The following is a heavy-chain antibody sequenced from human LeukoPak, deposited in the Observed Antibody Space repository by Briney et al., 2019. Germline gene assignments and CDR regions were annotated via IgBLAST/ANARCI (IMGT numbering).Heavy chain of an antibody. CDR1: GFTFSSYA. CDR2: ISYDGSNK. Sequence: PGGSLRLSCAASGFTFSSYAMHWVRQAPGKGLEWVAVISYDGSNKYYADSVKGRFTISRDNSKNTLYLQMNSLRAEDTAVYYCAREGGAVAGTFFDYWGQGTLVTVSS. CDR3: AREGGAVAGTFFDY. D-gene: IGHD6-19*01. V-gene: IGHV3-30-3*01. J-gene: IGHJ4*02.